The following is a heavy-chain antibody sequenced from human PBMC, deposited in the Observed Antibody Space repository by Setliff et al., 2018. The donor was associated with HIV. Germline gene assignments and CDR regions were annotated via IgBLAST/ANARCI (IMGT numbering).Heavy chain of an antibody. J-gene: IGHJ4*02. D-gene: IGHD3-10*01. Sequence: SGPTLVNPTQTLTLTCTFSGFSLSPRGMSVSWIRQPPGKALEWLSRIDWDDAKYYSTSLKTRLTISKDTSKNQVVLTMTNMDPVDTATYYCARGSESLTYFDNLGPGTLVTVSS. CDR3: ARGSESLTYFDN. CDR1: GFSLSPRGMS. CDR2: IDWDDAK. V-gene: IGHV2-70*11.